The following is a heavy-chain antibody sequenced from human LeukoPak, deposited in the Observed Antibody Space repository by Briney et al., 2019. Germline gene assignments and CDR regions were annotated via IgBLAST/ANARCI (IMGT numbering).Heavy chain of an antibody. CDR2: ISGDGDST. J-gene: IGHJ5*02. Sequence: QPGGSLRLSCAASGFFFRNYAMHWVRQTPGKGLEWVSGISGDGDSTFYADSVKGRFTISRDSSKNTVHLQMNILRAEDTAIYYCTKDRRRHYYASGSYLNWFDPWGQGTLVTVSS. CDR3: TKDRRRHYYASGSYLNWFDP. CDR1: GFFFRNYA. D-gene: IGHD3-10*01. V-gene: IGHV3-23*01.